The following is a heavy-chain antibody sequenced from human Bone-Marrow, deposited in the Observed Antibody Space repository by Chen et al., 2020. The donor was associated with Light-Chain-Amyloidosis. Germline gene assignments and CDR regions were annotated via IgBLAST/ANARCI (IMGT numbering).Heavy chain of an antibody. V-gene: IGHV3-53*01. CDR3: ARGRLHYYDLYYFDY. CDR2: IYSGGST. Sequence: EVQLEEPGGGLTQPGGSLRLSCVASGFTVSGNYMAWVRQAPGKGLEWVSVIYSGGSTKHADSVKGRFSISRDSSKNTLYLQMNSLRAEDTAVYYCARGRLHYYDLYYFDYWGQGTLVTVSP. CDR1: GFTVSGNY. J-gene: IGHJ4*02. D-gene: IGHD3-22*01.